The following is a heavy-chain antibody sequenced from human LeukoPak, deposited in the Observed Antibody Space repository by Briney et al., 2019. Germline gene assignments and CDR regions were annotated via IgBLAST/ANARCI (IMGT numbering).Heavy chain of an antibody. Sequence: PSETLSLTCTVSGGSISSGDYYWSWIRQPPGKGLEWIGYIYHSGSTYYNPSLKSRVTISVDTSKNQFPLKLSSVTAADTAVYYCARDGVGGLYYFDYWGQGTLVTVSS. D-gene: IGHD4-23*01. CDR2: IYHSGST. V-gene: IGHV4-30-4*01. CDR3: ARDGVGGLYYFDY. CDR1: GGSISSGDYY. J-gene: IGHJ4*02.